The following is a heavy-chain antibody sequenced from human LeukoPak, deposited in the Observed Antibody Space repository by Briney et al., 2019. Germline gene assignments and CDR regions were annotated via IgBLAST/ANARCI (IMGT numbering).Heavy chain of an antibody. CDR3: VRGRYSSTWYLDY. V-gene: IGHV3-33*01. J-gene: IGHJ4*02. Sequence: PGGSLSLSCAASGITFNRFGIHWVRQAPGKGLEWVAVIWYDGSHKYYADSVKGRFTISRDNSKNTLSPQLNSLRGEDTAVYYCVRGRYSSTWYLDYWCQGTLVTVSS. CDR1: GITFNRFG. D-gene: IGHD6-13*01. CDR2: IWYDGSHK.